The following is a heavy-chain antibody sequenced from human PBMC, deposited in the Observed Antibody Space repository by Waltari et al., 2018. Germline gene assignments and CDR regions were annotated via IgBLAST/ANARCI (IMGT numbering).Heavy chain of an antibody. Sequence: QVQLQESGPGLVKPSETLSLPCSVSGGSISSGSYYWTWIRQPAGKGLEWIGRIYTSGRTNYNPALRSRPTKSVDTSNIQFSLKLSSGTAADTAVYYWARDPPQLADAFDIWGQGTMVTVSS. CDR3: ARDPPQLADAFDI. V-gene: IGHV4-61*02. D-gene: IGHD3-10*01. J-gene: IGHJ3*02. CDR1: GGSISSGSYY. CDR2: IYTSGRT.